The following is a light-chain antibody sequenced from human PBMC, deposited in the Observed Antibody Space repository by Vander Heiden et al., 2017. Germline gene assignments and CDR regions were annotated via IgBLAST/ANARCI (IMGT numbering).Light chain of an antibody. CDR2: DAS. J-gene: IGKJ4*01. V-gene: IGKV1-5*01. Sequence: DIQMTQSPSTLSASVGDRVTITCRASQSIRSWLAWYQQKPGKAPKLLIYDASSLESGVPSRFSGSGSGTEFTLTISSLQPDDFATYYCQQYNSYPSFGGGTKVEIK. CDR3: QQYNSYPS. CDR1: QSIRSW.